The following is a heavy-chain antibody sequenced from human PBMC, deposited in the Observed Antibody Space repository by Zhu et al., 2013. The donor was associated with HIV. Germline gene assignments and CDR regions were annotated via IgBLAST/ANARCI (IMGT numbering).Heavy chain of an antibody. D-gene: IGHD4-17*01. CDR3: AREPANRYGGNSLFDY. CDR2: INPNSGGT. CDR1: GYAFTGYY. J-gene: IGHJ4*01. V-gene: IGHV1-2*06. Sequence: QVQLVQSGAEVKKPGASVKVSCKASGYAFTGYYMHWVRQAPGQGPEWIGRINPNSGGTNYAQRFQGRATMTRDTPISTAYMELSSLRSDDTAVYYCAREPANRYGGNSLFDYWGQGTLITVSS.